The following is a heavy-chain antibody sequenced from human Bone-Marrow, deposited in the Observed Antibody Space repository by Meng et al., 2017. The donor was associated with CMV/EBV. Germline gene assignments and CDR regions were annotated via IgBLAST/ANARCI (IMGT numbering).Heavy chain of an antibody. CDR1: GFTFSRYG. CDR2: IRYDRSNT. J-gene: IGHJ4*02. CDR3: AKVGMVRGVIGY. Sequence: HGQVVEAGGGVVHPGGSVRLSCEASGFTFSRYGIRWVRQAPGKGLEWVAFIRYDRSNTYYAQTLKGRFTISRDTSKNTLYLQLNSLRAEDTAVYYCAKVGMVRGVIGYWGQGTLVTVSS. D-gene: IGHD3-10*01. V-gene: IGHV3-30*02.